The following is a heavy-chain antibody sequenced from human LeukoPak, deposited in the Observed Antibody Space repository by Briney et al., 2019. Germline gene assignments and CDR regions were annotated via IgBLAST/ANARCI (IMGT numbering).Heavy chain of an antibody. CDR3: AKGGNSRDYYYYMDV. J-gene: IGHJ6*03. D-gene: IGHD4-23*01. CDR2: IYSGGST. Sequence: GGSLRLSCAASAFTFSTYGMHWVRQAPGKGLEWVSVIYSGGSTYYADSVKGRFTISRDNSKNTLYLQMNSLRAEDTAVYYCAKGGNSRDYYYYMDVWGKGTTVTVSS. V-gene: IGHV3-NL1*01. CDR1: AFTFSTYG.